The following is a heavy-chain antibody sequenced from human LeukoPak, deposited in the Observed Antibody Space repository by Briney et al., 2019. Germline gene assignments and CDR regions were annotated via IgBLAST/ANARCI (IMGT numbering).Heavy chain of an antibody. V-gene: IGHV1-46*01. J-gene: IGHJ5*02. Sequence: ASVKVSCKASGYTFTSYYMHWVRQAPGQGLEWMGIINPSGGSTSYAQKFQGRVTMTTDTSTSTAYMELRSLRSDDTAVYYCARDHLATRNWFDPWGQGTLVTVSS. CDR2: INPSGGST. CDR3: ARDHLATRNWFDP. CDR1: GYTFTSYY.